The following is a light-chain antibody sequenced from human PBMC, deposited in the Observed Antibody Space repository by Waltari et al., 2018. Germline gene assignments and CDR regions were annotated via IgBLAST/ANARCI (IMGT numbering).Light chain of an antibody. CDR1: SSGVGHNYF. V-gene: IGLV2-23*01. J-gene: IGLJ2*01. CDR3: CSYATYSPVL. CDR2: EGS. Sequence: QSALTQPASVSGSPGQSITISCTGTSSGVGHNYFVSWYQHHPGKAPKLIIYEGSKRPSGISNRFSGFRAGNMASLTIFGLQAEDEADYYCCSYATYSPVLLGGGTKLTVL.